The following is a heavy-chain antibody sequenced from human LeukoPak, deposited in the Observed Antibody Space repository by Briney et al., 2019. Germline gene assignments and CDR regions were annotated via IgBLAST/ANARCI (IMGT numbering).Heavy chain of an antibody. Sequence: QTLSLTCTFSGFSLSTSGMRVSWIRQPPGKALEWLARIDWDDDKFYSTSLKTRLTISKDTSKHQVVLTMTNMDPVDTATYYCARTQGYYDSSGLFDYWGQGTLVTVSS. CDR2: IDWDDDK. CDR1: GFSLSTSGMR. V-gene: IGHV2-70*04. J-gene: IGHJ4*02. CDR3: ARTQGYYDSSGLFDY. D-gene: IGHD3-22*01.